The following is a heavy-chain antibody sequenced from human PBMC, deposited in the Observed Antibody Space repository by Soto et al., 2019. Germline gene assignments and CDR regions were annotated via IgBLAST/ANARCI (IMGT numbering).Heavy chain of an antibody. Sequence: SETLSLTCAVYGVSFSGYYWSWIRQPPGKGLEWIGEINHSGSTNYNPSLKSRVTISVDTSKNQFSLKLSSVTAADTAVYYCARGHGVVVNLYYYYGMDVWGQGTTVTVSS. J-gene: IGHJ6*02. CDR1: GVSFSGYY. D-gene: IGHD3-22*01. CDR3: ARGHGVVVNLYYYYGMDV. V-gene: IGHV4-34*01. CDR2: INHSGST.